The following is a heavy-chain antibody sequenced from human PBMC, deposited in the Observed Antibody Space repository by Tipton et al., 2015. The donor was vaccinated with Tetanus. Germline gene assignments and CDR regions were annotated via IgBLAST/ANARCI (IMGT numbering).Heavy chain of an antibody. V-gene: IGHV3-33*01. Sequence: SLRLSCAASGFIFSSYGIYWVRQAPGKGLEWVAVSWYDGTDKYYADSVKGRFTISRDNSKNPLYLQMNSLRAEDTAVYYCAREADCSGGSCFSGDFDNWGQGTQVTVSS. D-gene: IGHD2-15*01. J-gene: IGHJ4*02. CDR3: AREADCSGGSCFSGDFDN. CDR2: SWYDGTDK. CDR1: GFIFSSYG.